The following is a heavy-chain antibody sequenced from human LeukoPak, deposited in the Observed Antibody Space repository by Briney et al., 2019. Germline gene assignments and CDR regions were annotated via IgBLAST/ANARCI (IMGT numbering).Heavy chain of an antibody. CDR3: ANGCTNGVCYFDY. J-gene: IGHJ4*02. CDR1: GFTLSSYG. V-gene: IGHV3-30*18. Sequence: PGGSLRLSCAASGFTLSSYGMHWVRQAPGKGLEWAAVISYDGSNKDYADSVKGRFTISRDNSKNTLYLQMNSLRAEDTAVYYCANGCTNGVCYFDYWGQGTLVTVSS. D-gene: IGHD2-8*01. CDR2: ISYDGSNK.